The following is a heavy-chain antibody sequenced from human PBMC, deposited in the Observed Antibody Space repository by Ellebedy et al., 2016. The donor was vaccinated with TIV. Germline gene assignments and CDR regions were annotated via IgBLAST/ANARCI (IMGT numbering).Heavy chain of an antibody. CDR2: INHSGST. CDR3: ARPLYSSSWHPTGGFDY. Sequence: MPSETLSLTCAVYGGSFSGYYWSWIRQPPGKGLEWIGEINHSGSTNYNPSLKSRVTISVDTSKNQFSLKLSSVTAADTAVYYCARPLYSSSWHPTGGFDYWGQGTLVTASS. CDR1: GGSFSGYY. V-gene: IGHV4-34*01. J-gene: IGHJ4*02. D-gene: IGHD6-13*01.